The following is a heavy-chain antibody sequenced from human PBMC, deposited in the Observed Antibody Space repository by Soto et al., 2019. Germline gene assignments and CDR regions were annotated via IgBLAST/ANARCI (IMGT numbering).Heavy chain of an antibody. Sequence: SETLSLTCAVYGGSFSGYYWSWIRQPPGKGLEWIGEINHSGSTNYNPSLKSRVTISVDTSKNQFSLKLSSVTAADTAVYYCAALTIRGVDYWGQGTLVT. V-gene: IGHV4-34*01. CDR3: AALTIRGVDY. D-gene: IGHD3-10*01. CDR1: GGSFSGYY. J-gene: IGHJ4*02. CDR2: INHSGST.